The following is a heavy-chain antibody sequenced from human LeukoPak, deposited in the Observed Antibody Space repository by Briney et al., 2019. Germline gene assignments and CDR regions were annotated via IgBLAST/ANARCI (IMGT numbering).Heavy chain of an antibody. D-gene: IGHD1/OR15-1a*01. CDR1: GFTFSSCS. CDR2: IRQDGSVQ. V-gene: IGHV3-7*01. J-gene: IGHJ4*02. Sequence: GGSLRLSCAASGFTFSSCSMNWVRQAPGKGLEWVANIRQDGSVQNYVDSVKGRFTISRDNPKNSVYLQMSSLRAEDTAVYYCLVTTRSRGFDYWGQGTLVTVSS. CDR3: LVTTRSRGFDY.